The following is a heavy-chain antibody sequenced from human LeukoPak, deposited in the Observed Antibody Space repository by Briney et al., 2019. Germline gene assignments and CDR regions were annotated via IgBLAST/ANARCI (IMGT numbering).Heavy chain of an antibody. D-gene: IGHD5-12*01. J-gene: IGHJ4*02. V-gene: IGHV1-18*01. CDR2: ISGYNGKT. CDR1: GYTFISYG. Sequence: ASVKVSCKTSGYTFISYGITWVRQAPGQGLEWMGWISGYNGKTSYAQKVQGRVTMTTDTSASTAYMELRSLRSDDTAVYYCARDRPYSGHGIPFDSWGQGTLVTVSS. CDR3: ARDRPYSGHGIPFDS.